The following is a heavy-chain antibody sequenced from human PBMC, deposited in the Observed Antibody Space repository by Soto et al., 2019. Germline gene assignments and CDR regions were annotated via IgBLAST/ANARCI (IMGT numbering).Heavy chain of an antibody. CDR3: ARGSLDGTTEPYWFDP. J-gene: IGHJ5*02. V-gene: IGHV1-8*01. Sequence: GASVKVSFKACGYPFTSYDINWGRQATGQGLEWMGWMNPNSGNTGYAQKFQGRVTMTRNTSISTAYMELSSLRSEDTAVYYCARGSLDGTTEPYWFDPWGQGTLVTGSS. CDR1: GYPFTSYD. CDR2: MNPNSGNT. D-gene: IGHD1-1*01.